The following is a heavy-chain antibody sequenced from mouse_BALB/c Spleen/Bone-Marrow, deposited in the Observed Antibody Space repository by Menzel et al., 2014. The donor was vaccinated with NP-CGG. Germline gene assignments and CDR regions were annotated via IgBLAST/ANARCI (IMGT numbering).Heavy chain of an antibody. CDR2: IRLKSNSYAT. D-gene: IGHD2-1*01. V-gene: IGHV6-6*02. Sequence: EVQVVESGGGLVQPGGSMKLSCVASGFTFSNYWMNWVRQSPEKGLEWVAEIRLKSNSYATHYAESVKGRFTISRDDSKSSVYLQMNNLRAEDTGIYYCTRGIYYGNFYAMDYWGQGTSVTVSS. J-gene: IGHJ4*01. CDR1: GFTFSNYW. CDR3: TRGIYYGNFYAMDY.